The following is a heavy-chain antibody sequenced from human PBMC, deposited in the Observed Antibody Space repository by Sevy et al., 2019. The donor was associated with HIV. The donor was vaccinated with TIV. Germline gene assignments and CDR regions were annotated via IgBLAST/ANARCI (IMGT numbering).Heavy chain of an antibody. V-gene: IGHV3-7*01. D-gene: IGHD5-18*01. CDR3: AREGVLRIQRYMDD. J-gene: IGHJ6*02. Sequence: GGSLRLSCAASGFTFSSYWMSWVRQAPGKGLEWVANIKQDGSEKYYVDSVKGRFTISRNNAKNSLYLQMNSLRAEDTAVYYCAREGVLRIQRYMDDWGQGTMVTVSS. CDR1: GFTFSSYW. CDR2: IKQDGSEK.